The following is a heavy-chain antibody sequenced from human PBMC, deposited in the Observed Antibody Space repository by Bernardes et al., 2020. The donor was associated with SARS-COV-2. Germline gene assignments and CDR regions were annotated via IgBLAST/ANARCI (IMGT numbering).Heavy chain of an antibody. CDR1: DGSFSGYY. J-gene: IGHJ4*02. Sequence: SESLSLTCAVYDGSFSGYYWTWIRQPPGKGLEWIGEITHSGSTTYNPSLKSRVTISVDTSNNQFSLKLSSVTAADTGVYYCARGTIAARLGYWGQGTLVTVSS. CDR2: ITHSGST. D-gene: IGHD6-6*01. CDR3: ARGTIAARLGY. V-gene: IGHV4-34*01.